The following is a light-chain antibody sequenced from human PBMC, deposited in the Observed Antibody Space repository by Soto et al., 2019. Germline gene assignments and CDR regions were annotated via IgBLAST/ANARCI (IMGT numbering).Light chain of an antibody. J-gene: IGLJ3*02. CDR3: QSYDTSLSAWV. V-gene: IGLV1-40*01. CDR1: NSNIGAHFD. CDR2: ANI. Sequence: QSVLTQPPSVSGAPGQGVTISCTGRNSNIGAHFDVHWYQQLPGTAPKLVIYANIHRPSGVPDRFSGSKSGTSASLAITGLQAEDEADYYCQSYDTSLSAWVFGGGTKLTVL.